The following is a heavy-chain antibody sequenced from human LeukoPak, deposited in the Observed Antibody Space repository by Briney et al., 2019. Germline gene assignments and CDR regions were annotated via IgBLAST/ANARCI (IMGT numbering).Heavy chain of an antibody. Sequence: GGSLRLSCVGTGFTFSSYSMNWARQAPGKGLEWVSYISSSSSPIYYADSVKGRFTISRDNAKNSLYLQLSSLRAEDTAVYYCARDGTRDYFDYWGQGTLVTVSS. CDR1: GFTFSSYS. V-gene: IGHV3-48*04. D-gene: IGHD1-7*01. CDR3: ARDGTRDYFDY. CDR2: ISSSSSPI. J-gene: IGHJ4*02.